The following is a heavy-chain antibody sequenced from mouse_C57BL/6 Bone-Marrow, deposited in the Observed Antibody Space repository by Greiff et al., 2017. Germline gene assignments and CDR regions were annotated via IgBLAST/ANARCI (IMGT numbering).Heavy chain of an antibody. V-gene: IGHV5-6*01. CDR2: ISSGGSYT. CDR1: GFTFSSYG. CDR3: ARHDAGDYFDY. Sequence: EVMLVESGGDLVKPGGSLKLSCAASGFTFSSYGMSWVRQTPDKRLEWVVTISSGGSYTYYPDSVKGRFTISRDNAKNTLYLQMSSLKSEDTAMYYCARHDAGDYFDYWGQGTTLTVSS. J-gene: IGHJ2*01.